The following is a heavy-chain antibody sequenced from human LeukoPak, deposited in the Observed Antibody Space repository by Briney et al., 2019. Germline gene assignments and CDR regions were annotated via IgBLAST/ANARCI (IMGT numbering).Heavy chain of an antibody. CDR2: INHSGST. CDR1: GGSFSGYY. V-gene: IGHV4-34*01. J-gene: IGHJ2*01. D-gene: IGHD6-13*01. CDR3: ARDGNLVHSSSWGSSYWYFDL. Sequence: KPSETLSLTCAVYGGSFSGYYWSWIRQPPGKGLEWIGEINHSGSTNYNPSLKSRVTISVDTSKNQFSLKLSSVTAADTAVYYCARDGNLVHSSSWGSSYWYFDLWGRGTLVTVSS.